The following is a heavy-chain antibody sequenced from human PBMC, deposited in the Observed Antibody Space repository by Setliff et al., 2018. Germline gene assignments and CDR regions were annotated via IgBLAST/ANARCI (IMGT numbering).Heavy chain of an antibody. CDR2: INTNTGNP. CDR1: GYTFTTYA. D-gene: IGHD2-15*01. J-gene: IGHJ4*02. Sequence: GASVKVSCKASGYTFTTYAIGWMRQDPGQGPEWVGWINTNTGNPSYAQGFTGRFVFSLDTSVSTAYLQISSLKGEDTGVYYCARGYCSGGSCADFDYWGQGTLVTVSS. CDR3: ARGYCSGGSCADFDY. V-gene: IGHV7-4-1*02.